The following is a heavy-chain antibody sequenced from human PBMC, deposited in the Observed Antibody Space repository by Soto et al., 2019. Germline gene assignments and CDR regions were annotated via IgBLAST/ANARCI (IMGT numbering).Heavy chain of an antibody. J-gene: IGHJ6*02. CDR2: IIPIFGTA. V-gene: IGHV1-69*13. CDR3: ARPPPPGYYYGMDV. CDR1: GGTFSSYA. Sequence: SAKVSCKASGGTFSSYAISWVRQAPGQGLEWMGGIIPIFGTANYAQKFQGRVTITADESTSTAYMELSSLRSEDTAVYYCARPPPPGYYYGMDVWGQGTTVTVSS.